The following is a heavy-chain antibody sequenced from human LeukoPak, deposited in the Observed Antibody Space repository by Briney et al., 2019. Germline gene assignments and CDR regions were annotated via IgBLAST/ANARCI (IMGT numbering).Heavy chain of an antibody. CDR2: IYSSGST. Sequence: SETLSLTCTVSGGSISSYYWSWIRQPPGKGLEWIGYIYSSGSTNYNPSPKSRVTISVDTSKNQFSLKLRSVTAADTVVYYCGRDLEGDTSGMGYWGQGTLVTVSS. CDR1: GGSISSYY. D-gene: IGHD1-26*01. J-gene: IGHJ4*02. CDR3: GRDLEGDTSGMGY. V-gene: IGHV4-4*08.